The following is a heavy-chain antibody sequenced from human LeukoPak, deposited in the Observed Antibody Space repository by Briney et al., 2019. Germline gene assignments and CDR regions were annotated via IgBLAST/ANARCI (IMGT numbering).Heavy chain of an antibody. CDR3: ARGGRGWHGKYFDY. D-gene: IGHD6-19*01. J-gene: IGHJ4*02. Sequence: GASVTVSCKASGYTFTNYAMNWVRQVPGQGLEWMGGIIPIFGTANYAQKFQGRVTITADESTSTAYMELSSLRSEDTAVYYCARGGRGWHGKYFDYWGQGTLVTVSS. CDR2: IIPIFGTA. CDR1: GYTFTNYA. V-gene: IGHV1-69*13.